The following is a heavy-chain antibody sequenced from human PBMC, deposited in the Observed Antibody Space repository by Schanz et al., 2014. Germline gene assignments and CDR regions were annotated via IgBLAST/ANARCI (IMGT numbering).Heavy chain of an antibody. D-gene: IGHD3-9*01. CDR1: GFTFSSYG. CDR2: ISYDGSNK. V-gene: IGHV3-30*19. Sequence: QVQLVESGGGVVQFGRSLRLSCVASGFTFSSYGMHWVRQAPGKGLEWVAVISYDGSNKYYADSVKGRFTISRDNSKNTLYLQMNTLRAEDTAVYYCARDSGPYYDKSMDVWGQGTTVAVSS. CDR3: ARDSGPYYDKSMDV. J-gene: IGHJ6*02.